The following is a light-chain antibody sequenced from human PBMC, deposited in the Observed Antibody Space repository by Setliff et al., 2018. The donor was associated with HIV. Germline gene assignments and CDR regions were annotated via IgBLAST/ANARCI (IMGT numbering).Light chain of an antibody. J-gene: IGLJ1*01. CDR3: SSYAITNTLP. CDR1: SSDVGGYSY. CDR2: EVR. Sequence: QSALTQPASVSGSPGQSITISCTGTSSDVGGYSYVSWYQQHPGKAPKLIIYEVRNPPSGVSNRFSRSKSGNTASLTISGLQAEDDADYYCSSYAITNTLPFGTGTKGTV. V-gene: IGLV2-14*01.